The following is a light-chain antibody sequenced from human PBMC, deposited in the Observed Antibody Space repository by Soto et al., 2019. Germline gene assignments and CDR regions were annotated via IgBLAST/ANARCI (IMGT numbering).Light chain of an antibody. CDR2: GAS. V-gene: IGKV3D-15*01. CDR1: QSITIN. J-gene: IGKJ4*01. CDR3: QQYQNWPPLT. Sequence: EVLMTQSPATLSVSPGERVTLSCRASQSITINLAWYQQKPGQAPRVLIYGASSRASGIPDRFSGSGSGTGFTLTISSLEHYDCAFYYCQQYQNWPPLTFGGGTRVEIK.